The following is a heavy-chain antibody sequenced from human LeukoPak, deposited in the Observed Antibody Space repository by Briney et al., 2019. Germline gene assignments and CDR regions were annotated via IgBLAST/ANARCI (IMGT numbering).Heavy chain of an antibody. CDR1: GGSISSSSYY. J-gene: IGHJ3*02. V-gene: IGHV4-39*01. Sequence: KPSETLSLTCTVSGGSISSSSYYWGWIRQPPGKGLEWIGSIYYSGSTYYNPSLKSRVTISVDTSKNQFSLKLSSVTAADTAVYYCARGYYTTGVFDIWGQGTMVTVSS. D-gene: IGHD3-10*01. CDR2: IYYSGST. CDR3: ARGYYTTGVFDI.